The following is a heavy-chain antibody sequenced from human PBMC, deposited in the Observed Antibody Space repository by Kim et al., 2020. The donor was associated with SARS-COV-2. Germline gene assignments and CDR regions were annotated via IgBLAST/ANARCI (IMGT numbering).Heavy chain of an antibody. CDR3: ARGGGIGGATFAFDN. V-gene: IGHV3-30*04. D-gene: IGHD1-26*01. J-gene: IGHJ3*02. CDR1: GFTFSSYA. Sequence: GGSLRLSCAASGFTFSSYAMHWVRQAPGKGLEWVAVISYDGSNKYYADSVKGRFTISRDNSKNTLYLQMNSLRAEDTAVYYCARGGGIGGATFAFDNWGQGTMVTVSS. CDR2: ISYDGSNK.